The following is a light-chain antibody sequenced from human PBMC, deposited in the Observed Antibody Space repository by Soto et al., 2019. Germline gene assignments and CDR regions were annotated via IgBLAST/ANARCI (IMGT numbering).Light chain of an antibody. Sequence: QSALTQPASVSGSPGQSITISCTGTSSDVGGFNYVSWYQQHPGKAPKLMIYDVTNRPSGVSYRFPGYKSGNTASLTISGLQAEDEADYYCKSYTSSSTYVFGTGTKVTVL. J-gene: IGLJ1*01. CDR2: DVT. CDR3: KSYTSSSTYV. CDR1: SSDVGGFNY. V-gene: IGLV2-14*03.